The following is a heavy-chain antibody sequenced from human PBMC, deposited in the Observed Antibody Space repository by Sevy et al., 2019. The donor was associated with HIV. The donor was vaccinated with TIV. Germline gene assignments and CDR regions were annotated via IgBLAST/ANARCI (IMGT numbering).Heavy chain of an antibody. CDR1: GDSISSYY. D-gene: IGHD4-4*01. CDR3: ASYSEGWYFDY. J-gene: IGHJ4*02. V-gene: IGHV4-59*01. CDR2: IYHSGST. Sequence: AENLSLTCTVSGDSISSYYWSWIRQPPGKGLEWIGYIYHSGSTNYNPSLKSRVTISLDTAKNHFSLKLTSVTAADTAMYYCASYSEGWYFDYWGQGTLVPVSS.